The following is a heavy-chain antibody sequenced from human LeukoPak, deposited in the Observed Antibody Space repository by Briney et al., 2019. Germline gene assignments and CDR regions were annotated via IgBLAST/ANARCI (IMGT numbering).Heavy chain of an antibody. V-gene: IGHV4-59*08. J-gene: IGHJ4*02. CDR1: GGSISSYY. Sequence: SETLSLTCTVSGGSISSYYWSWIRQPPGKGLGWIGYIYYSGSTNYNPSLKGRVTISVDTSKNQYSLKLSSVTAADTAVYYCARLSGGIAAAVYYFDYWGQGTLVTVSS. CDR3: ARLSGGIAAAVYYFDY. CDR2: IYYSGST. D-gene: IGHD6-13*01.